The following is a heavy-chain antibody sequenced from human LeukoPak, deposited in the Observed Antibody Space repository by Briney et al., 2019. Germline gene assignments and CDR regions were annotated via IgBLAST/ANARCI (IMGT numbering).Heavy chain of an antibody. CDR3: AKDAYCSGGSCYNWFDP. J-gene: IGHJ5*02. CDR1: GFTFSSYG. D-gene: IGHD2-15*01. Sequence: GGSLRLSCAASGFTFSSYGMHWVRQSPGKGLGWVAFIRYDGSNKYYADSVKGRFTISRDNSKNTLYLQMNSLRAEDTAVYYCAKDAYCSGGSCYNWFDPWGQGTLVTVSS. CDR2: IRYDGSNK. V-gene: IGHV3-30*02.